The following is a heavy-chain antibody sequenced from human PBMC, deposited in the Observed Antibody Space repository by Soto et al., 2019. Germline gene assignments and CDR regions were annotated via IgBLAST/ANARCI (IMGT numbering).Heavy chain of an antibody. CDR2: IIPIFGTA. CDR1: GGTFSSYA. Sequence: QVQLVQSGAEVKKPGSSVKVSCKASGGTFSSYAISWVRQAPGQGLEWMGGIIPIFGTANYAQKFQGRVTITADKSTSTAYMELSSLRSEDTAVYYCARGKHYYGSGSYYNWFDPWGQGTLVTVSS. CDR3: ARGKHYYGSGSYYNWFDP. J-gene: IGHJ5*02. D-gene: IGHD3-10*01. V-gene: IGHV1-69*06.